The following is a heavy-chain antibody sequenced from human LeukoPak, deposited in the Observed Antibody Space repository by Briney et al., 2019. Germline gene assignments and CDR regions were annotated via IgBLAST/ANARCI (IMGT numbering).Heavy chain of an antibody. V-gene: IGHV1-8*01. CDR3: ARGTYDYVWGSYHGY. J-gene: IGHJ4*02. CDR2: MNPNSGNT. Sequence: WASVKVSCKASGYTFTSYDINWVRQATGQGLEWMGWMNPNSGNTGYAQKFQGRVTMTRNTSISTAYMELSSLRSEGTAVYYCARGTYDYVWGSYHGYWGQGTLVTVSS. CDR1: GYTFTSYD. D-gene: IGHD3-16*02.